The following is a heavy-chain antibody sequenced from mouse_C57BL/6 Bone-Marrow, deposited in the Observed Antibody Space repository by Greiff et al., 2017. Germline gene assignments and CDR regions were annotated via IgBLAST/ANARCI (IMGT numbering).Heavy chain of an antibody. V-gene: IGHV1-55*01. CDR3: ARETITTVVPFAY. CDR1: GYTFTSYW. D-gene: IGHD1-1*01. CDR2: IYPGSGST. J-gene: IGHJ3*01. Sequence: QVQLQQPGAELVKPGASVKMSCKASGYTFTSYWITWVKQRPAQGLEWIGDIYPGSGSTNYNEKFKSKATLTVDTSSSTAYMQRSSLTSEDSAVYYCARETITTVVPFAYWGQGNLVTVSA.